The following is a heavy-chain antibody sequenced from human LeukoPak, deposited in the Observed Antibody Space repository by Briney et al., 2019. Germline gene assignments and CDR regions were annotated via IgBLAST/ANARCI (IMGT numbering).Heavy chain of an antibody. CDR1: GFTVSSNY. CDR3: ARSGGSSWYAFDI. J-gene: IGHJ3*02. Sequence: GGSLRLSCAASGFTVSSNYMSWVRQAPGKGLEWVSVIYSGGSTYYADSVKGRFTISRDNSKNTLYLQMNSLRAEDTAVYYCARSGGSSWYAFDIWGQGTMVTVSS. CDR2: IYSGGST. V-gene: IGHV3-66*01. D-gene: IGHD6-13*01.